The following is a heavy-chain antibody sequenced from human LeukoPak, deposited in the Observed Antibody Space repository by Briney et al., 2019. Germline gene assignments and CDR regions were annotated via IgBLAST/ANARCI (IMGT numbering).Heavy chain of an antibody. CDR2: ISYDGSNK. V-gene: IGHV3-30-3*01. J-gene: IGHJ3*02. CDR3: AKDVRLRENAFDI. D-gene: IGHD4-17*01. Sequence: GGSLRLSCAASGFTFDDYAMHWVRQAPGKGLEWVAVISYDGSNKYYADSVKGRFTISRDNSKNTLYLQMNRLRAEDTAVYYCAKDVRLRENAFDIWGQGTMVTVSS. CDR1: GFTFDDYA.